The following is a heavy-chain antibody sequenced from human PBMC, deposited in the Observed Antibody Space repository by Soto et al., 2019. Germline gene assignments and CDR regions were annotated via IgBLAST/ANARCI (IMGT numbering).Heavy chain of an antibody. CDR1: KFTFSRYW. D-gene: IGHD1-26*01. CDR2: INTDGSRT. Sequence: EVQLVESGGGLVQPGGSLRLSCAASKFTFSRYWMNWVRQTPGKGLMWVARINTDGSRTTYAYSVKGRFTISRYNAKNTVFLDMNSLRADDTAVYYPARVASGSYDWFDPWGQGTLVTVSS. V-gene: IGHV3-74*03. J-gene: IGHJ5*02. CDR3: ARVASGSYDWFDP.